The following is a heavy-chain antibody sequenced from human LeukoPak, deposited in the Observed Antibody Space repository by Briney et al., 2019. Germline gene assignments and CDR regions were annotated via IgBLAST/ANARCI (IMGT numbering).Heavy chain of an antibody. CDR1: GYTFTGYY. Sequence: ASVKVSCKASGYTFTGYYMHWVRQAPGQGLEWMGWINPNSGGTNYAQKFQGRVTMTRDTSISTAYMELSRLRSDNTAVYYCARGVTATYGMDVWGQGTTVTVSS. V-gene: IGHV1-2*02. D-gene: IGHD5-18*01. J-gene: IGHJ6*02. CDR2: INPNSGGT. CDR3: ARGVTATYGMDV.